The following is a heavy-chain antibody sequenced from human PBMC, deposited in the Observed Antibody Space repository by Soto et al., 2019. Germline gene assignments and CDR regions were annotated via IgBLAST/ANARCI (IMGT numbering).Heavy chain of an antibody. CDR1: GGSISSYY. V-gene: IGHV4-59*01. CDR2: IYYSGST. D-gene: IGHD1-26*01. J-gene: IGHJ4*02. CDR3: ARVGRARYFDY. Sequence: QVQLQESGPGLVKPSETLSLTCTVSGGSISSYYWSWIRQPPGKGLEWIGYIYYSGSTNYNPSLKSRVTISVDTSKNQFSLKLSSVTAADTVVYYCARVGRARYFDYWGQGTLVTVSS.